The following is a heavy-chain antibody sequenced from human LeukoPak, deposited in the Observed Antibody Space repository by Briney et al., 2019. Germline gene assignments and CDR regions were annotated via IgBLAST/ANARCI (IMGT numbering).Heavy chain of an antibody. CDR2: ISYDGSNK. Sequence: PGGSLRLSCAASGFTFSSYAMHWVRQAPGKGLEWVAVISYDGSNKYYADSVKGRFTISRDNSKNTLYLQMNSLRAEDTAVYYCARDEYYYDSSGYYEEDYWGQGTLVTVSS. CDR1: GFTFSSYA. J-gene: IGHJ4*02. CDR3: ARDEYYYDSSGYYEEDY. V-gene: IGHV3-30-3*01. D-gene: IGHD3-22*01.